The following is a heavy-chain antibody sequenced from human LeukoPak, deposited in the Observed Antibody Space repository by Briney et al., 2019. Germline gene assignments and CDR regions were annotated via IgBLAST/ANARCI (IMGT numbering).Heavy chain of an antibody. CDR2: IIPIFGTA. V-gene: IGHV1-69*06. CDR1: GGTFSSYA. CDR3: AREGMTTVTTGELLGI. Sequence: SVKVSCKASGGTFSSYAISWVRQAPGQGLEWMGGIIPIFGTANYAQKFQGRVTITADKSTSTAYMELSSLRSEDTAVYYCAREGMTTVTTGELLGIWGQGTMVTVSS. D-gene: IGHD4-17*01. J-gene: IGHJ3*02.